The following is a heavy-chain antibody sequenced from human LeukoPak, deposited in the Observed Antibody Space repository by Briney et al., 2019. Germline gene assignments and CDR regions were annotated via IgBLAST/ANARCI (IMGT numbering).Heavy chain of an antibody. Sequence: GGSLRLSCAASGFTFSSYAMSWVRQAPGKGLEWVSAISGSGGSTYYADSVKGRFTISRDNSKNTLYLQMTSLRAEDTAVYYCAKDVAAFGYCSGGSCYSGWGQGTLVTVSS. CDR1: GFTFSSYA. CDR2: ISGSGGST. D-gene: IGHD2-15*01. V-gene: IGHV3-23*01. CDR3: AKDVAAFGYCSGGSCYSG. J-gene: IGHJ4*02.